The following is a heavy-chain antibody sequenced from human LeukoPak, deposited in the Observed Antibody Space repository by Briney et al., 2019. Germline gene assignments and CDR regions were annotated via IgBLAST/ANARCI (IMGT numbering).Heavy chain of an antibody. CDR3: ARDYCRGDCYPFDY. CDR1: GFTFDDYG. V-gene: IGHV3-20*04. Sequence: GGSLRLSCAVSGFTFDDYGMSWVRQVPGKGLDWVSGINWNGGSTGYADSVKGRFTISRDNAKKSVYLKMDNLRGDDTALYYCARDYCRGDCYPFDYWGQGILVTVSS. D-gene: IGHD2-21*02. CDR2: INWNGGST. J-gene: IGHJ4*02.